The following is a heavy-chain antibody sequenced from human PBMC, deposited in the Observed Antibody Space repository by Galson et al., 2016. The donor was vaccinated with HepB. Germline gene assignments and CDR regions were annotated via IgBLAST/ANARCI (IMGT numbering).Heavy chain of an antibody. CDR1: GGSISSRTSF. Sequence: ETLSLTCTVSGGSISSRTSFWAWIRQPPGKGLEWLGNIYYGGTNDYNPSLKSRVTMSVDTSKNQFSLRLTSVTAADTALYYCVRPTAGQIDYWGRGTLVTVSS. CDR3: VRPTAGQIDY. D-gene: IGHD2-21*02. CDR2: IYYGGTN. J-gene: IGHJ4*02. V-gene: IGHV4-39*01.